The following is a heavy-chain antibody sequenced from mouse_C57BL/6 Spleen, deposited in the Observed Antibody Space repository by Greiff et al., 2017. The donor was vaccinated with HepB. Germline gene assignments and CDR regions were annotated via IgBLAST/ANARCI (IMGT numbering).Heavy chain of an antibody. CDR2: IYPRSGNT. V-gene: IGHV1-81*01. D-gene: IGHD1-1*01. Sequence: VKLQESGAELARPGASVKLSCKASGYTFTSYGLSWVKQRTGQGLEWIGEIYPRSGNTYYNEKFKGKATLTADKSSSTAYMELRSLTSEDSAVYFCARGSHDYYGSSYWYFDVWGTGTTVTVSS. CDR1: GYTFTSYG. CDR3: ARGSHDYYGSSYWYFDV. J-gene: IGHJ1*03.